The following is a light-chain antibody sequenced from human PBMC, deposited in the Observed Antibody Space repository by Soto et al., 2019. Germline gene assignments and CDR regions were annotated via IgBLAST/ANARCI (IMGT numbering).Light chain of an antibody. Sequence: IQMTHSPSTLSSSVGDIVAMSCRASESIDSCLAWHQQKPGRAPKLLISKASSLESGVPSRFSGSGFGTEFTLTISSLQPDDFATYYCQQYNSYRGFGQGTKVDIK. CDR1: ESIDSC. CDR2: KAS. J-gene: IGKJ1*01. CDR3: QQYNSYRG. V-gene: IGKV1-5*03.